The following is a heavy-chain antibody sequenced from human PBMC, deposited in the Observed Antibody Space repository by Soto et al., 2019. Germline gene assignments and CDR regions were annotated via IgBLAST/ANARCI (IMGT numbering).Heavy chain of an antibody. CDR2: IYYSGST. CDR1: GGTISSRY. V-gene: IGHV4-59*08. CDR3: ARRYGSAIDY. Sequence: TSETQSLTCTVSGGTISSRYWSWIRQNPGKGLEWIGYIYYSGSTTRNPSHKSRVTRSVDTSKNQFSLKLSSVTAADTAVYYCARRYGSAIDYWGQGTLVTVSS. D-gene: IGHD1-26*01. J-gene: IGHJ4*02.